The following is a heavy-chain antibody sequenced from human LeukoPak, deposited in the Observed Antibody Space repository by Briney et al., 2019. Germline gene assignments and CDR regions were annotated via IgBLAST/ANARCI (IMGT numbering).Heavy chain of an antibody. CDR2: IFTSGSTL. Sequence: GGSLRLSCAPSGFIFSTYEINCVRPAPGEGREWVSYIFTSGSTLYYAHSVKGRFTISRDNAKISLYLEINSLRAEDTGVYYCARAGYYFDYWGQGTLVTVSS. CDR3: ARAGYYFDY. V-gene: IGHV3-48*03. CDR1: GFIFSTYE. D-gene: IGHD1-14*01. J-gene: IGHJ4*02.